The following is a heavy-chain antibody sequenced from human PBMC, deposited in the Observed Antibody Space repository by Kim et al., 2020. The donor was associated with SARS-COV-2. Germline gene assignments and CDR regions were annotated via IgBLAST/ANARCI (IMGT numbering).Heavy chain of an antibody. J-gene: IGHJ4*02. Sequence: ASVKVSCKASGYTFIGYYLHWVRQAPGQGLEWMGRMNPNTGGTNYAQKFQGRVTMTRDTSGSTAYMELGSLRSDDTAVYYCGRVLRDYDVLTGYSSPYFDYWGQGALVPVSS. CDR1: GYTFIGYY. D-gene: IGHD3-9*01. CDR2: MNPNTGGT. CDR3: GRVLRDYDVLTGYSSPYFDY. V-gene: IGHV1-2*06.